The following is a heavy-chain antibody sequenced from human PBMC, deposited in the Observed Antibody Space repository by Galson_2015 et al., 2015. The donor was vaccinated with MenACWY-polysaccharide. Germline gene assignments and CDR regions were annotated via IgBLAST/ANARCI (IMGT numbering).Heavy chain of an antibody. CDR2: ISHRGTT. CDR3: ARKFDY. CDR1: GASISRSDW. J-gene: IGHJ4*02. Sequence: LSLTCAVSGASISRSDWWTWVRQPPGKGLAWIGEISHRGTTNYNPSLKSRVTISVDKSKNQFSLKLNSVTAADTAVYYCARKFDYWGQGSLVTVPS. V-gene: IGHV4-4*02.